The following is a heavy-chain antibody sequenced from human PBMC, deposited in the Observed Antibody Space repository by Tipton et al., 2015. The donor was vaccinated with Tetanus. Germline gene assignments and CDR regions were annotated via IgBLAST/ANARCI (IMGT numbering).Heavy chain of an antibody. V-gene: IGHV4-30-2*01. CDR3: ARARRNDKTYWFDS. CDR2: SYHSGQI. CDR1: GDSISSGHS. Sequence: TLSLTCDVSGDSISSGHSWNWIRQPPGEGLEWIGFSYHSGQIFYKSSLKSRVTISVDRSKNQFSLKLSSVTAADTAVYYCARARRNDKTYWFDSWGQGTLVIVSS. J-gene: IGHJ5*01.